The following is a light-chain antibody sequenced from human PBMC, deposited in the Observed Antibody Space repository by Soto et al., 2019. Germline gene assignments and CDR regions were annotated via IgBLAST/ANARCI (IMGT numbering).Light chain of an antibody. Sequence: EIVLTQSPATLSLSPGERATLSCRASQSVINYLAWFQQKPGQAPRLLIYDASNRATGIPARFSGSGSGTDFTLTISSLASEDFAVYYFQQRSSWPLLTFGGGTKVEI. CDR3: QQRSSWPLLT. CDR1: QSVINY. CDR2: DAS. V-gene: IGKV3-11*01. J-gene: IGKJ4*01.